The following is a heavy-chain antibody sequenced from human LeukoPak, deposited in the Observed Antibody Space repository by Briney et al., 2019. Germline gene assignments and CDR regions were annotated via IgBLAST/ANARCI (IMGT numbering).Heavy chain of an antibody. V-gene: IGHV3-30-3*01. CDR1: GFTFSSYA. Sequence: PGRSLRLSCAASGFTFSSYAMHWVRQAPGKGLEWVAVISYDGSNKYYADSVKGRFTISRDNSKNTLYLQMNSLRAEDTAVYYCARDRLRFLDYWGQGTLVTVSS. J-gene: IGHJ4*02. CDR2: ISYDGSNK. D-gene: IGHD3-3*01. CDR3: ARDRLRFLDY.